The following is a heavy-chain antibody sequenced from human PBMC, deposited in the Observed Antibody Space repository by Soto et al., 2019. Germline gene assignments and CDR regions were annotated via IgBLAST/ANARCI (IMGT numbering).Heavy chain of an antibody. CDR3: ARICSSASCSPSYGMDV. D-gene: IGHD2-2*01. V-gene: IGHV4-34*01. CDR1: GGSFSGYY. Sequence: QVQLQQWGAGLLKPSETLSLTCAVYGGSFSGYYWSWIRQPPGRGLEWIGEINHSGRTNYNPSLKSRVTISIDVSKNQFSLKESSVTAADTALYYCARICSSASCSPSYGMDVWGQGSTVTVSS. J-gene: IGHJ6*02. CDR2: INHSGRT.